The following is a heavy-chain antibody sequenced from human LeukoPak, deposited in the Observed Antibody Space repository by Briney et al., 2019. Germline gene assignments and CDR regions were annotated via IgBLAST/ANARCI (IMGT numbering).Heavy chain of an antibody. CDR2: IIPIFGTA. V-gene: IGHV1-69*01. D-gene: IGHD3-22*01. Sequence: GSSVKVSCKASGGTFSSYAISWVRQAPGQGLEWMGGIIPIFGTANYAQKFQGRVTITADESTSTAYMELSSLRSDDTAVYYCARGRNYYDSSRYYYEGDAFDIWGQGTMVTVSS. CDR3: ARGRNYYDSSRYYYEGDAFDI. J-gene: IGHJ3*02. CDR1: GGTFSSYA.